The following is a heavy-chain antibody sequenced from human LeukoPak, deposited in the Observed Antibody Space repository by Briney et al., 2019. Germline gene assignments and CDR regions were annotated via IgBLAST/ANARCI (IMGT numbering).Heavy chain of an antibody. CDR2: ISGSGRDL. CDR3: ARGARVDTQNECRLDY. D-gene: IGHD1-26*01. Sequence: GGSLRLSCAASGFTFSDCYMSWIRQTPGKGLEWVAYISGSGRDLYYADSVKGRFTISRDNAKNSLFPQMNNLRAEDTAVYRCARGARVDTQNECRLDYWGQGTLVTVSS. V-gene: IGHV3-11*01. CDR1: GFTFSDCY. J-gene: IGHJ4*02.